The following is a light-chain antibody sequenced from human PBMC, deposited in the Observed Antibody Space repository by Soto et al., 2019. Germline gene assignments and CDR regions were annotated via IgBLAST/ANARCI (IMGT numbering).Light chain of an antibody. V-gene: IGKV3-20*01. CDR2: GAS. CDR3: HQYGSAPAWT. Sequence: EIVLTQSPGTLSLFPGERATLSCRASQSISSSYLAWYQQKPGQAPRLLIHGASNRATGIPDRFSGAGSGTDFTLTISRLEPEDFALYYCHQYGSAPAWTFGQGTKVEIK. J-gene: IGKJ1*01. CDR1: QSISSSY.